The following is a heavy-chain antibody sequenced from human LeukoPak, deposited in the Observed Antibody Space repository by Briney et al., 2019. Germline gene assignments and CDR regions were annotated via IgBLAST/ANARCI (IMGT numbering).Heavy chain of an antibody. CDR2: IYHSGST. CDR1: GYSISSGYY. J-gene: IGHJ4*02. CDR3: ARMRGPTMVRGRSITSGLNDY. D-gene: IGHD3-10*01. V-gene: IGHV4-38-2*02. Sequence: PSETLSLTCTVSGYSISSGYYWGWIRQPPGKGLEWIGSIYHSGSTYYNPSLKSRVTISVDTSKNQFSLKLSSVTAADTAVYYCARMRGPTMVRGRSITSGLNDYWGQGTLVTVSS.